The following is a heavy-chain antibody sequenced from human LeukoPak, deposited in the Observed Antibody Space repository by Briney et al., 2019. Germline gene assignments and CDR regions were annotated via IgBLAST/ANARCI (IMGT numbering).Heavy chain of an antibody. CDR3: AKRDSQYTSGWYAVDY. CDR2: IRYDGSNK. J-gene: IGHJ4*02. D-gene: IGHD6-19*01. V-gene: IGHV3-30*02. CDR1: GFTFSSYG. Sequence: GGSLRLSCAASGFTFSSYGMHWVRQAPGKGLEWVAFIRYDGSNKYYADSVKGRFTISRGNSKNTLYLQMNSLRAEDTAVYYCAKRDSQYTSGWYAVDYWGQGTLVTVSS.